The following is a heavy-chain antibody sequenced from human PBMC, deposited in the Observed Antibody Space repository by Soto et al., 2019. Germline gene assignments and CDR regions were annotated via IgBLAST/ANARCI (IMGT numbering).Heavy chain of an antibody. V-gene: IGHV4-59*12. D-gene: IGHD4-17*01. CDR3: ARNIGVTTNYYGMDV. CDR1: GGSISSYY. J-gene: IGHJ6*02. CDR2: IYYSGST. Sequence: PSETLSLTCTVSGGSISSYYWSWIRQPPGKGLEWIGYIYYSGSTNYNPSLKSRVTISVDTSKNQFSLKLSSVTAADTAVYYCARNIGVTTNYYGMDVWGQGTTVTVSS.